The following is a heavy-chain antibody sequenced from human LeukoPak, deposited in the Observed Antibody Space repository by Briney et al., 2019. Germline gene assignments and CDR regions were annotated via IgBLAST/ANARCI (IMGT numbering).Heavy chain of an antibody. CDR2: FSWNSGSI. J-gene: IGHJ4*02. Sequence: SLRLSCAASGFTFDDYAMNWVRQAPGKGLEWVAGFSWNSGSIGYADSVRGGFTISRDNAKNSLSLQMNSLRAEDMALYYCAKDLGYCSSTSCYTFSGFDYWGQGTLVTVSS. V-gene: IGHV3-9*03. CDR1: GFTFDDYA. CDR3: AKDLGYCSSTSCYTFSGFDY. D-gene: IGHD2-2*02.